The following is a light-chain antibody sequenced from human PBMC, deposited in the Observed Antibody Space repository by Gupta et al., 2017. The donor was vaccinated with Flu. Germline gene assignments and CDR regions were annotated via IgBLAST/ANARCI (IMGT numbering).Light chain of an antibody. CDR1: EDIYNY. J-gene: IGKJ4*01. CDR3: QQYDNLLT. CDR2: DAS. Sequence: DIEMTQSPSSLSAPVGDRVTITCQASEDIYNYLNWYQQKLGKPPKLLIYDASKLETGVPSRFSGSGSGTHFTFTISSLQPEDIATCYCQQYDNLLTFGGGTKVEIK. V-gene: IGKV1-33*01.